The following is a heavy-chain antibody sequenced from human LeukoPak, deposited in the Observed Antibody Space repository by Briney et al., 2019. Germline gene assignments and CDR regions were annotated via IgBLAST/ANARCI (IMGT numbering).Heavy chain of an antibody. CDR1: GFTFSSYC. CDR2: ISSSGSTI. CDR3: AELGITMIGGV. J-gene: IGHJ6*04. D-gene: IGHD3-10*02. V-gene: IGHV3-48*03. Sequence: GGSLRLSCAASGFTFSSYCMNWVRQAPGKGLEWVSYISSSGSTIYYADSVKGRFTISRDNAKNSLYLQMNSLRAEDTAVYYCAELGITMIGGVWGKGTTVTISS.